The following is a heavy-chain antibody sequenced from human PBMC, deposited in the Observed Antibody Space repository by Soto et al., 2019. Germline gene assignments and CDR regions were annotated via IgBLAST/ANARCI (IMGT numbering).Heavy chain of an antibody. J-gene: IGHJ4*02. CDR3: AREGGYYYDSSGYSTSY. D-gene: IGHD3-22*01. CDR1: GGSISSGDYY. V-gene: IGHV4-30-4*01. CDR2: ICYSGST. Sequence: SETLSLTCTVSGGSISSGDYYWSWIRQPPGKGLEWIGYICYSGSTYYNPSLKSRVTISVDTSKNQFSLKLSSVTAADTAVYYCAREGGYYYDSSGYSTSYWGQGTLVTVSS.